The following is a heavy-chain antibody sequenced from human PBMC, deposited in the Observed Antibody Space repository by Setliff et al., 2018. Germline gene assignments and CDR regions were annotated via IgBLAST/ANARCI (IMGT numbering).Heavy chain of an antibody. CDR3: ARLRAPGSHGLDP. D-gene: IGHD3-10*01. J-gene: IGHJ5*02. CDR2: ISGSGSTI. Sequence: PGESLKISCAASGFTFSSYSMNWVRQAPGKGLEWVSYISGSGSTIYYADSVKGRFTISRDNAKTSLYLQMNSLRADDTAVYYCARLRAPGSHGLDPWGQGTLVTVS. CDR1: GFTFSSYS. V-gene: IGHV3-48*01.